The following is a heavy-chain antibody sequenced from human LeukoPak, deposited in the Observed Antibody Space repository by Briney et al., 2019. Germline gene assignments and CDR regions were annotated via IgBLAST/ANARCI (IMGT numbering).Heavy chain of an antibody. CDR3: AKDGLYYDGSEHVYYFDS. D-gene: IGHD3-22*01. J-gene: IGHJ4*02. CDR2: IIYSGGAT. Sequence: GGSLRLSCAASGFTFSRSAMTWVRRGPGTGLEFVASIIYSGGATYYADSVKGRFTISRDSSKNTLYLQMNSLRAEDTALYYCAKDGLYYDGSEHVYYFDSWGQGTLVTVSS. V-gene: IGHV3-23*01. CDR1: GFTFSRSA.